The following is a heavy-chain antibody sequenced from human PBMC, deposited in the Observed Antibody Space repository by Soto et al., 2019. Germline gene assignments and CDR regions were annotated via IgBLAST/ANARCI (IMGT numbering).Heavy chain of an antibody. CDR1: GGSISSSSYY. Sequence: SETLSLTCTVSGGSISSSSYYWGWIRQPPGKGLEWIGSIYYSGRTYYNPSLKSRVTISVDTSKNQFSLKLSSVTAADTAVYYCARQIFGVVILTRGAFDIWGQGTMVTVSS. CDR3: ARQIFGVVILTRGAFDI. D-gene: IGHD3-3*01. J-gene: IGHJ3*02. CDR2: IYYSGRT. V-gene: IGHV4-39*01.